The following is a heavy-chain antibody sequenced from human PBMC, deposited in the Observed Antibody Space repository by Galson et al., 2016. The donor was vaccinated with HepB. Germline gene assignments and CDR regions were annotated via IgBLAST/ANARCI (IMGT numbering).Heavy chain of an antibody. CDR3: ANYLGYGSGRPGYFHS. D-gene: IGHD3-10*01. Sequence: LRLSCAASGFTFSSYAMSWVRQAPGKGPEWVSVISAASNTYYTDSVKGRFTISRDNSKTTLYLEMNSLRVEDTAVYFCANYLGYGSGRPGYFHSWGQGTLVTVSP. CDR2: ISAASNT. CDR1: GFTFSSYA. J-gene: IGHJ4*02. V-gene: IGHV3-23*01.